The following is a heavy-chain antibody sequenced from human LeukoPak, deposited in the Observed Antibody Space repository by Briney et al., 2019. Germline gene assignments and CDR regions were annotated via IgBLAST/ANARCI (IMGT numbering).Heavy chain of an antibody. V-gene: IGHV3-30*02. Sequence: GGSLRLSCAASGFTFYSSGINWVRQAPGKGLEWVAHIWYDGSKKSYADFVKGRFTISRDNSKNTLYLQMNGLTTNDTAVYYCAKGSGMLRGWGQGTLVTVSS. CDR2: IWYDGSKK. CDR3: AKGSGMLRG. J-gene: IGHJ4*02. CDR1: GFTFYSSG. D-gene: IGHD3-10*01.